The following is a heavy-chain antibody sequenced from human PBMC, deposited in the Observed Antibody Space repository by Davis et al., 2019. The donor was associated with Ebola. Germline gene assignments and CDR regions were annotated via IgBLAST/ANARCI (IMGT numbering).Heavy chain of an antibody. CDR2: IKQDGSEK. Sequence: GESLKISCAASGFSFSSYWMSWVRQAPGKGLEWVGNIKQDGSEKYYVDSVKGRFTISRDNAKNSLYLQMNSLRAEDTAVYYCASQITMVRGVNYYYGMDVWGKGTTVTVSS. CDR1: GFSFSSYW. CDR3: ASQITMVRGVNYYYGMDV. J-gene: IGHJ6*04. V-gene: IGHV3-7*01. D-gene: IGHD3-10*01.